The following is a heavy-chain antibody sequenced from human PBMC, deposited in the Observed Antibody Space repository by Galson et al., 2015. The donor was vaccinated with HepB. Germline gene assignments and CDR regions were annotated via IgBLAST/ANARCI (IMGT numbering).Heavy chain of an antibody. CDR2: IYPGNSDT. D-gene: IGHD3-10*01. CDR1: GYRFTNFW. J-gene: IGHJ4*02. V-gene: IGHV5-51*01. CDR3: AKTYGSGTDFWNYFNY. Sequence: QSGAEVKKPGESLTISCQGSGYRFTNFWIGWVRLMTGKGLEWMGIIYPGNSDTRYSPSFQGQVTISADRSINTAYLQWSSLKASDTAMYYGAKTYGSGTDFWNYFNYWGQGTLVTVSS.